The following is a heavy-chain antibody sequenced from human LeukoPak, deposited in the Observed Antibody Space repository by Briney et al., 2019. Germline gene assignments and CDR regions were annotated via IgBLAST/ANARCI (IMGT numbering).Heavy chain of an antibody. J-gene: IGHJ5*02. CDR2: IIPIFGTA. CDR1: GYTFTSYG. D-gene: IGHD6-13*01. Sequence: SVKVSCKASGYTFTSYGISWVRQAPGQGLEWMGGIIPIFGTANYAQKFQGRVTITADESTSTAYMELSSLRSEDTAVYYCAREGDSSSVGWFDPWGQGTLVTVSS. CDR3: AREGDSSSVGWFDP. V-gene: IGHV1-69*13.